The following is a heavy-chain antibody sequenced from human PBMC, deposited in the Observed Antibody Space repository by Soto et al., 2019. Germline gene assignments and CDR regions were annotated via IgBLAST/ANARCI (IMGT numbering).Heavy chain of an antibody. CDR1: GFSLSTSGVG. J-gene: IGHJ5*02. D-gene: IGHD6-19*01. CDR2: IYWDDDK. V-gene: IGHV2-5*02. Sequence: QITLKESGPTLVKPTQTLTLTCTFSGFSLSTSGVGVGWIRQPPGKALEWLALIYWDDDKRYSPSLKSRLTITKDTSKNQVVLTVTNMDPVDTATYYCAHSIVAVAGGNFDPWGQGTLVTVSS. CDR3: AHSIVAVAGGNFDP.